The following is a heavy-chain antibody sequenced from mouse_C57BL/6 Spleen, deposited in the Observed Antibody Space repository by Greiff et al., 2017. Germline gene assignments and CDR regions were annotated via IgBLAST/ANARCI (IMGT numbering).Heavy chain of an antibody. CDR1: GYTFTSYW. Sequence: VQLQQPGAELVKPGASVKLSCKASGYTFTSYWMHWVKQRPGPGLEWIGMIHPNSGSTNYNEKFKSKATLTVDKSSSTAYMQLSSLTSEDSAVYYCARRETGYFDYWGQGTTLTVSS. CDR3: ARRETGYFDY. J-gene: IGHJ2*01. V-gene: IGHV1-64*01. CDR2: IHPNSGST.